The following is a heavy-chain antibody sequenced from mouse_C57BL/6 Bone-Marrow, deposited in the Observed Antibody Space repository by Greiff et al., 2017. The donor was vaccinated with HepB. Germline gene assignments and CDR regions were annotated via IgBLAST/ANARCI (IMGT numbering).Heavy chain of an antibody. Sequence: EVKLMESGGGLVKPGGSLKLSCAASGFTFSDYGMHWVRQAPEKGLEWVAYISSGSSTIYYADTVKGRFTISRDNAKNTLFLQMTSLRSEDTAMYYCARYCDAYAMDYWGQGTSVTVSS. D-gene: IGHD2-13*01. CDR2: ISSGSSTI. CDR1: GFTFSDYG. V-gene: IGHV5-17*01. J-gene: IGHJ4*01. CDR3: ARYCDAYAMDY.